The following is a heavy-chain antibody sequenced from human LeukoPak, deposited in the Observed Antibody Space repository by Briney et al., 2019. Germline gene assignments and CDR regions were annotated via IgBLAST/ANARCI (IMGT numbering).Heavy chain of an antibody. D-gene: IGHD2-21*02. CDR1: RGSISSRTYY. Sequence: SETLSHTCTVSRGSISSRTYYWGWIRQPPGKRLGWIGSFYYIVRTYYNPSLEGRVTISADSSTNRFSLKLTSVTAADTALYYCARILTAFDSWGQGTLGSVSS. J-gene: IGHJ4*02. CDR2: FYYIVRT. CDR3: ARILTAFDS. V-gene: IGHV4-39*01.